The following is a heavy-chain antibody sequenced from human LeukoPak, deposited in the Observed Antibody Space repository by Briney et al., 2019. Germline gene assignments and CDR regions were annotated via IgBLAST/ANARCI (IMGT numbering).Heavy chain of an antibody. V-gene: IGHV1-2*02. Sequence: GASVKVSCKASGYTFTGYYMHWVRQAPGQGLEWMGWINPNSGGTNYAQKFQGRVTMTRDTSISTAYMELSRLRSDDTAVYYCARGGRATYSSSHNRRRPPGKDNWFDPWGQGTLVTVSS. D-gene: IGHD6-6*01. CDR1: GYTFTGYY. J-gene: IGHJ5*02. CDR3: ARGGRATYSSSHNRRRPPGKDNWFDP. CDR2: INPNSGGT.